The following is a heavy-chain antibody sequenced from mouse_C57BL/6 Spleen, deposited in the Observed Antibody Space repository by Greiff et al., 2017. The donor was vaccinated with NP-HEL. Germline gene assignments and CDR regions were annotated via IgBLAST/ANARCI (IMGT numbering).Heavy chain of an antibody. V-gene: IGHV1-64*01. Sequence: VQLQQSGAELVKPGASVKLSCKASGYTFTSYWMHWVKQRPGQGLEWIGMIHPNSGSTNYNEKFKSKATLPVDKSSSTAYMQLSSLTSEDSAVYYCAREGDGYYPWFAYWGQGTLVTVSA. J-gene: IGHJ3*01. CDR2: IHPNSGST. D-gene: IGHD2-3*01. CDR1: GYTFTSYW. CDR3: AREGDGYYPWFAY.